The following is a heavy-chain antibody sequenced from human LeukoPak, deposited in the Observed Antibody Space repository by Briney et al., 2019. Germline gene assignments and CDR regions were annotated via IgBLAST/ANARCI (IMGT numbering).Heavy chain of an antibody. D-gene: IGHD3-22*01. J-gene: IGHJ3*02. CDR2: IIPIFGTA. CDR3: LLNYYDSSGSNDAFDI. Sequence: ASVKVSCKASGGTFSSYAISWVRQAPGQGLEWMGGIIPIFGTANYAQKFQGRVTITADKSTSTAYMELSSLRSEDTAVYYCLLNYYDSSGSNDAFDIWGQGTMVTVSS. CDR1: GGTFSSYA. V-gene: IGHV1-69*06.